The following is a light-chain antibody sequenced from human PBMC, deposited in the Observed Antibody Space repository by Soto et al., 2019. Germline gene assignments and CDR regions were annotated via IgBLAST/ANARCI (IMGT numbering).Light chain of an antibody. CDR3: QHYGSSRT. CDR2: GAS. Sequence: NEMTPSPGTLSLSPGERAPLSRRASQSVSSYLAWYQQKPGQAPRLLIYGASSRATGIPDRFSGSGSGTDFTLTISRLEPEDFAVYYCQHYGSSRTFGQGTKVDIK. CDR1: QSVSSY. J-gene: IGKJ1*01. V-gene: IGKV3-20*01.